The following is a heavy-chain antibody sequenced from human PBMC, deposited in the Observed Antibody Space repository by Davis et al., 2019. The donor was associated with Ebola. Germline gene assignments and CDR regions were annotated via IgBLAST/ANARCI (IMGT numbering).Heavy chain of an antibody. V-gene: IGHV3-21*01. D-gene: IGHD6-6*01. CDR3: ARGFVGSSFYYGMDV. CDR2: ISSSSYI. J-gene: IGHJ6*02. Sequence: GGSLRLSCAASGFTFSSYSMNWVRQAPGKGLEWVSSISSSSYIYYADSVKGRFTISRDNAKNSLYLQMNSLRAEDTAVYYCARGFVGSSFYYGMDVWGQGTTVTVSS. CDR1: GFTFSSYS.